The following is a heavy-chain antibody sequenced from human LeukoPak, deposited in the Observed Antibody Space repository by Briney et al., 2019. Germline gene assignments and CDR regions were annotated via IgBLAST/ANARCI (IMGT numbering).Heavy chain of an antibody. J-gene: IGHJ4*02. CDR2: ISSSSSYI. D-gene: IGHD5-12*01. CDR3: ARGSGYSGYDPIDH. V-gene: IGHV3-21*01. Sequence: GGSLRLSCAASGFTFSSYSMNWVRQAPGKGLEWVSSISSSSSYIYYADSVKGRFTISRDNAKNSLYLQMNSLRAEDTAVYYCARGSGYSGYDPIDHWGQGTLVTVSS. CDR1: GFTFSSYS.